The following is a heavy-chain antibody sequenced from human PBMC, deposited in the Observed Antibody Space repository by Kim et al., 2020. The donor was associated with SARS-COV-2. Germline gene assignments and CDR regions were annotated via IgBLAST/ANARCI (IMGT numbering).Heavy chain of an antibody. Sequence: SETLSLTCAVYGGSFSGYYWSWIRQPPGKGLEWIGEINHSGSTNYNPSLKSRVTISVDTSKNQFSLKLSSVTAADTAVYYCARGHYCTNGVCYTWYYYYGMDVWGQGTTVTVSS. D-gene: IGHD2-8*01. J-gene: IGHJ6*02. CDR3: ARGHYCTNGVCYTWYYYYGMDV. V-gene: IGHV4-34*01. CDR2: INHSGST. CDR1: GGSFSGYY.